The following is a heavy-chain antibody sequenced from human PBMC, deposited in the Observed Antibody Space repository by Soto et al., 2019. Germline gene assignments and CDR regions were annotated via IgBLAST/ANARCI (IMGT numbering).Heavy chain of an antibody. V-gene: IGHV3-11*01. Sequence: GGSLRLSCAASGFTFSDYYMSWIRQAPGKGLEWVSYISSSGSTIYYADSVKGRFTISRDNAKNSLYLQMNSLRAEDTAVYYCARDLLTRRSYGSGDPRGMDVWGQGTTVTVSS. J-gene: IGHJ6*02. CDR3: ARDLLTRRSYGSGDPRGMDV. CDR1: GFTFSDYY. CDR2: ISSSGSTI. D-gene: IGHD3-10*01.